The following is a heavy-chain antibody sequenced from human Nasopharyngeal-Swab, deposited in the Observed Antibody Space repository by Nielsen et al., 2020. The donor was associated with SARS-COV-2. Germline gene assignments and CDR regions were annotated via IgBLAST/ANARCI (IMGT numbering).Heavy chain of an antibody. CDR3: ARDWQDIVVVVADSGAFDI. CDR1: GFTFSSYG. J-gene: IGHJ3*02. V-gene: IGHV3-21*04. D-gene: IGHD2-15*01. CDR2: ISSSSSYI. Sequence: GESLKISCAASGFTFSSYGMNWVRQAPGKGLEWVSSISSSSSYIYYADSVKGRFTISRDNAKNSLYLQMNSLRAEDTAVYYCARDWQDIVVVVADSGAFDIWGQGTMVTVSS.